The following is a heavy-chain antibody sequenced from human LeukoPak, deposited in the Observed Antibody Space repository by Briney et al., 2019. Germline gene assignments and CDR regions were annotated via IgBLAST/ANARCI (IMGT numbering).Heavy chain of an antibody. J-gene: IGHJ5*02. V-gene: IGHV1-69*06. CDR1: GGTFSSYA. Sequence: GASVKVSCKASGGTFSSYAISWVRQAPGQGLEWMGGIIPIFGTANYAQKFQGRVTITADKSTSTAYMELSRLRSDDTAGYYCAREFRRGFGGVMSGFDPWGQGTLVTVSS. CDR3: AREFRRGFGGVMSGFDP. D-gene: IGHD3-16*01. CDR2: IIPIFGTA.